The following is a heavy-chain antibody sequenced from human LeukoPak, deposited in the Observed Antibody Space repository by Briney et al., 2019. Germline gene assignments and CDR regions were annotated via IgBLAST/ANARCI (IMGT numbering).Heavy chain of an antibody. D-gene: IGHD3-3*01. CDR3: ARDTVRFLYPPGAAFDI. J-gene: IGHJ3*02. CDR1: GFTLSSYW. CDR2: IKQDGSEK. Sequence: GGSLRLSCAASGFTLSSYWMSWVRQAPGKGLEWVANIKQDGSEKYYVDSVKGRFTISRDNAKNSLYLQMNSLRAEDTAVYYCARDTVRFLYPPGAAFDIWGQGTMVTVSS. V-gene: IGHV3-7*01.